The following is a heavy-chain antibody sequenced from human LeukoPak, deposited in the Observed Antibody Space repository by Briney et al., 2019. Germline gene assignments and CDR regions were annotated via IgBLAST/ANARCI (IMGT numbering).Heavy chain of an antibody. CDR1: GCTFSSYA. J-gene: IGHJ3*02. CDR3: AKGKRISMIVVFIRYAWGPFDI. Sequence: RGSLRLSCAASGCTFSSYAMSWVRQAPGKGLEWVSAISGNGGSTYYADSVKGRFTISRDTSKNTLYLQMNSLRAEGTALYYFAKGKRISMIVVFIRYAWGPFDIWGQGTMVTVSS. V-gene: IGHV3-23*01. D-gene: IGHD3-22*01. CDR2: ISGNGGST.